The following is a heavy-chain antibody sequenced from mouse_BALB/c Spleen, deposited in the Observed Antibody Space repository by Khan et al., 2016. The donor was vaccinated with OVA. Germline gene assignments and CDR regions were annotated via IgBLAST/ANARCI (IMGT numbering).Heavy chain of an antibody. CDR3: ATCYFCGCYFDY. J-gene: IGHJ2*01. Sequence: EVHLVESGGGLVQSGGSRKLSCAASGFTFTSYGMHWIRQAPEKGLEWVAYISSDCNTFYYADTVKGRFTISSDNPKNTLFLQLTSLRSGATAMYFCATCYFCGCYFDYWGQGTTLTVSA. CDR2: ISSDCNTF. CDR1: GFTFTSYG. D-gene: IGHD1-1*01. V-gene: IGHV5-17*02.